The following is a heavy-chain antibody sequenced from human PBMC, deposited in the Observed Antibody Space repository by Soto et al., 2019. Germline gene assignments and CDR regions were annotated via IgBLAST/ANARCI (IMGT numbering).Heavy chain of an antibody. CDR3: VKPPDRDGRWLHFED. V-gene: IGHV3-23*01. J-gene: IGHJ4*02. D-gene: IGHD5-12*01. CDR1: VCSFSSYA. CDR2: ISDNNIYT. Sequence: GGSLRLSCASSVCSFSSYAMSCVRHSPGKGLEWVSAISDNNIYTYYADSVKGRFTISRDNSKDILYLQMNSLRADDTAVYYCVKPPDRDGRWLHFEDWGQGTLVSVSS.